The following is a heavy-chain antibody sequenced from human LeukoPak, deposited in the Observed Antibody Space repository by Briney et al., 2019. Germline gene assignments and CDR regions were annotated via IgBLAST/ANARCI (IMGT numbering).Heavy chain of an antibody. CDR3: ARDYYDSSGYYGFDY. CDR1: GFTVSSNY. J-gene: IGHJ4*02. V-gene: IGHV3-66*01. Sequence: GGSLRLSCAASGFTVSSNYMSWVRQAPGKGLEWVSVIYSGGSTYYADSVKGRFTISRDDSKNTLYLQMNSLRAEDTAVYYCARDYYDSSGYYGFDYWGQGTLVTVFS. CDR2: IYSGGST. D-gene: IGHD3-22*01.